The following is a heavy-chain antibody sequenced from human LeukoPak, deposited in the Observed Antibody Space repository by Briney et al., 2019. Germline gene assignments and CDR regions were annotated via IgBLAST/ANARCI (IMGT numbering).Heavy chain of an antibody. J-gene: IGHJ3*02. D-gene: IGHD5-12*01. Sequence: ASVKVSCKASGYTFSDYYLHWVRQAPGHGLEWMGWINPHSGGTHYAQKFQGRVTMTRDTSISTAYKELSSLRSDDTAVYFCAREIVATIGCAFDIWGQGTMVTVSS. CDR1: GYTFSDYY. CDR3: AREIVATIGCAFDI. V-gene: IGHV1-2*02. CDR2: INPHSGGT.